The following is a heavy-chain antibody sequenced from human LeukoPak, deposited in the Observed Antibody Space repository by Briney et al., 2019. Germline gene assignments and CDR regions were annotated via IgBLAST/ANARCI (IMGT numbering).Heavy chain of an antibody. CDR3: AKAGAQWNFDY. V-gene: IGHV3-23*01. CDR1: GFTFSGYA. J-gene: IGHJ4*02. Sequence: GGSLRLSCAASGFTFSGYAMSWVRQAPGKGLEWVSAISGGDRTYHADSVKGRLTISRDNSKNTLFLQMNSLRAEDTALYYCAKAGAQWNFDYWGQGTLVTVSS. CDR2: ISGGDRT. D-gene: IGHD6-19*01.